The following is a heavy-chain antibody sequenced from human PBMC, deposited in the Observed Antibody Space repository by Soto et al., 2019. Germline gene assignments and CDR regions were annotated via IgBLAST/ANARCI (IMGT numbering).Heavy chain of an antibody. CDR2: ISAYNGNT. V-gene: IGHV1-18*01. CDR1: GYTFTGYG. CDR3: ARDYSGYDWDS. Sequence: XSVKLSCQASGYTFTGYGISWVRQAPGQGLEWMGWISAYNGNTNYAQKLQGRVTMTTDTSTSTAYMELRRLRSDDTAVYYCARDYSGYDWDSWGQGNLVTVSS. D-gene: IGHD5-12*01. J-gene: IGHJ4*02.